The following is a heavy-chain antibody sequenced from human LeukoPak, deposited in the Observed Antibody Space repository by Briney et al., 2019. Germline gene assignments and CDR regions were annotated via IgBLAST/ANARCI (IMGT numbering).Heavy chain of an antibody. Sequence: GGSLRLSCAASGFTFSSYSMNWVRQAPGKGLEWASYISSSSSTIYYADSVKGRFTISRDNAKNSLYPQMNILRAEDTAVYYCAELGITMIGGVWGKGTTVTISS. CDR1: GFTFSSYS. CDR2: ISSSSSTI. J-gene: IGHJ6*04. CDR3: AELGITMIGGV. D-gene: IGHD3-10*02. V-gene: IGHV3-48*04.